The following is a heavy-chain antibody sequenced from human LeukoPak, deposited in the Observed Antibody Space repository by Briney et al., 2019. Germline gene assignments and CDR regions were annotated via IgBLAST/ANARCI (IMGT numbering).Heavy chain of an antibody. CDR3: ARVGSGWYSSLDY. J-gene: IGHJ4*02. CDR2: MNPNSGNT. V-gene: IGHV1-8*03. D-gene: IGHD6-19*01. CDR1: GYTFTSYD. Sequence: ASVKVSCKASGYTFTSYDINWVRHATGQGLEWMGWMNPNSGNTGYAQKFQGRVTITRNTSISTAYMELSSLRSEDTAVYYCARVGSGWYSSLDYWGQGTLVTVSS.